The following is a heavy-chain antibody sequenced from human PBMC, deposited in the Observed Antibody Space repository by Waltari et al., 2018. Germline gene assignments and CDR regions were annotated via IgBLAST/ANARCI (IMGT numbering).Heavy chain of an antibody. CDR1: GFTFSSYE. CDR2: ISGSGSSI. D-gene: IGHD6-13*01. Sequence: EVQLVESGGNLVQPGGSLRLSCAASGFTFSSYEVSWVRQAPGKGLEWVSYISGSGSSIYQADSVKGRFTISRDNAKNSLYLQMNSLRAEDTALYYCARYSSSWYVAFDIWGQGTMVTVSS. V-gene: IGHV3-48*03. CDR3: ARYSSSWYVAFDI. J-gene: IGHJ3*02.